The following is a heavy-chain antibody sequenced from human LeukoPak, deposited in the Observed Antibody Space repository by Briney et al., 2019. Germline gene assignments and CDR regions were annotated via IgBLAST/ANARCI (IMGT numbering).Heavy chain of an antibody. CDR3: ARHGASGSYLYYFDY. J-gene: IGHJ4*02. Sequence: PSETLSLTCTVSGGSISGFYWSWVRQPAGKGLEWIGRIYTRGSANYNPSLKSRVTMSVDTSKNQFSLRLSSMTAADTAMYFCARHGASGSYLYYFDYWGQGTLVTVSS. CDR1: GGSISGFY. V-gene: IGHV4-4*07. D-gene: IGHD1-26*01. CDR2: IYTRGSA.